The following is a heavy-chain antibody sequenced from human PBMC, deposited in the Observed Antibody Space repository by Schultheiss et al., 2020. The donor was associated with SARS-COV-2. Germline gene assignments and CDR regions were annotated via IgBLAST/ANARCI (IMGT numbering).Heavy chain of an antibody. V-gene: IGHV3-64*04. Sequence: GGSLRLSCAASGFTFSSYGMHWVRQAPGKGLEYVSAISGSGGSTYYADSVKGRFTISRDNAKNSLYLQMNSLRAEDTAVYYCTKGAAGTVYWGQGTLVTVSS. CDR2: ISGSGGST. CDR3: TKGAAGTVY. D-gene: IGHD6-13*01. CDR1: GFTFSSYG. J-gene: IGHJ4*02.